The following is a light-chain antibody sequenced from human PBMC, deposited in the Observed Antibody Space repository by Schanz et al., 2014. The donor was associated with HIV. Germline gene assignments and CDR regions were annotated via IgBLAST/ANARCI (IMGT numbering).Light chain of an antibody. V-gene: IGLV1-44*01. CDR2: SNN. Sequence: QSVLTQPPSASGTPGQRVTISCSASSSTIGTNAVNWYQQSPGTAPKLLIYSNNQRPSGVPDRFSGSESGTSASLAISGLRSEDEADYYCAAWDGSLNVWVFGGGTKVTVL. CDR3: AAWDGSLNVWV. J-gene: IGLJ3*02. CDR1: SSTIGTNA.